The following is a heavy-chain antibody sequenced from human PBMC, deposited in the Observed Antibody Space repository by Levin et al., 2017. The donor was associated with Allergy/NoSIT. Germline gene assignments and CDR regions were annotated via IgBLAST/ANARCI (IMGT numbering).Heavy chain of an antibody. V-gene: IGHV3-33*01. Sequence: GGSLRLSCAASGFTFSSYGMHWVRQAPGKGLEWVAVIWYDGSNKYYADSVKGRFTISRDNSKNTLYLQMNSLRAEDTAVYYCARGVLGRYFDWLLYTDYWGQGTLVTVSS. J-gene: IGHJ4*02. CDR1: GFTFSSYG. CDR3: ARGVLGRYFDWLLYTDY. CDR2: IWYDGSNK. D-gene: IGHD3-9*01.